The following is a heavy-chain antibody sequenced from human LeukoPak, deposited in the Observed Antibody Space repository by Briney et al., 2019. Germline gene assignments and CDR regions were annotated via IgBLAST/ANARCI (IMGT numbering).Heavy chain of an antibody. CDR1: GGSISSTSYY. CDR2: IYYSGST. J-gene: IGHJ4*02. CDR3: ARQTGSGLFILP. Sequence: SETLSLTCTVSGGSISSTSYYWGWIRQPPGKGLEWIGNIYYSGSTYYNPSLKSRVTISIDTSKNQFSLRLTSVTAADTAVYYCARQTGSGLFILPGGQGTLVTVSS. D-gene: IGHD3/OR15-3a*01. V-gene: IGHV4-39*01.